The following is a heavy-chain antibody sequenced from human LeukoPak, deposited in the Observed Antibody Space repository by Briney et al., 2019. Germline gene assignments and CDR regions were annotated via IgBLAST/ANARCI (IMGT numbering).Heavy chain of an antibody. Sequence: ASVKVSCKASGYTLTPYYIHWVRQAPGQGLEWLGWINPNSGGTNYAQKFQGRVTMTRDTSISTAYMELSSLRSDDTAMYYCAREYDMYDQWGQGTLVTVSS. CDR1: GYTLTPYY. CDR2: INPNSGGT. CDR3: AREYDMYDQ. J-gene: IGHJ4*02. D-gene: IGHD3-9*01. V-gene: IGHV1-2*02.